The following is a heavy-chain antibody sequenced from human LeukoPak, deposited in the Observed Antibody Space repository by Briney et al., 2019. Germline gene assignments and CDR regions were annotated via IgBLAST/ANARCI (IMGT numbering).Heavy chain of an antibody. CDR3: ASWAETGTTRGLDY. V-gene: IGHV1-69*04. CDR2: IIPIFGIA. Sequence: SVKVSCKASGGTFSSYAISWVRQAPGQGLEWMGRIIPIFGIANYAQKFQGRVTITADKSTSTAYMELSSLRSEDTAVYYCASWAETGTTRGLDYWGQGTLVTVSS. D-gene: IGHD1-1*01. J-gene: IGHJ4*02. CDR1: GGTFSSYA.